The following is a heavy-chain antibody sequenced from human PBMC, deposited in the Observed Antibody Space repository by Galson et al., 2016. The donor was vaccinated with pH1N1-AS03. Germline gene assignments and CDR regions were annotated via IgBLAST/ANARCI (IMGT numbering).Heavy chain of an antibody. D-gene: IGHD2-2*01. CDR2: ISNDGRNV. J-gene: IGHJ6*02. CDR3: ARRTPNPNFAIWYQHDYGMDV. V-gene: IGHV3-74*01. CDR1: GFTFSMSY. Sequence: SLRLSCAASGFTFSMSYIHWVRQAPGKGLEWASRISNDGRNVRYADFVKGRFAVSRDNTKNTVFLQMNRLRADDTAVYFCARRTPNPNFAIWYQHDYGMDVWGQGTTVTVSS.